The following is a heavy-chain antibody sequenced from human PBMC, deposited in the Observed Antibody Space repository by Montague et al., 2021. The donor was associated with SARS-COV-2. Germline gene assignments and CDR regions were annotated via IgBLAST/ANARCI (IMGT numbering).Heavy chain of an antibody. D-gene: IGHD2-15*01. CDR2: NYTSAST. J-gene: IGHJ4*02. V-gene: IGHV4-61*02. CDR3: ASDQPAYCTGGNCHPFDY. Sequence: TLSLTCTVSGDSIRSGTYYWNWVRQPAGKGLEWIGRNYTSASTNYNPSLKSRVTMSADTSKNPLSLRSSSVTAADTAVYDCASDQPAYCTGGNCHPFDYWGQGTLVTVSS. CDR1: GDSIRSGTYY.